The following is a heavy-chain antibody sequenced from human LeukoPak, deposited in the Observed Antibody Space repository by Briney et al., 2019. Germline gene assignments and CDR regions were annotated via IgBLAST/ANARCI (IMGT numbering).Heavy chain of an antibody. J-gene: IGHJ6*02. D-gene: IGHD3-10*01. CDR1: GGSINNTSYY. V-gene: IGHV4-39*01. CDR2: IYFSGRPY. CDR3: WFGELFYGMDV. Sequence: SETLSLTCTVSGGSINNTSYYWGWIRQPPGKGLEWIGSIYFSGRPYYYNPPLKSRVTISVDTSKNQFSLKVSSVTAADTAVYYPWFGELFYGMDVWGQGTTVTVSS.